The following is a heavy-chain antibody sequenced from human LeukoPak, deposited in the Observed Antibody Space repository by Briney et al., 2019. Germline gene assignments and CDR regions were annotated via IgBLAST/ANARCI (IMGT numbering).Heavy chain of an antibody. CDR1: GYTFTGFY. CDR3: ASLGDYYGSGSYAPFDY. V-gene: IGHV1-2*02. D-gene: IGHD3-10*01. Sequence: ASVKVSCKASGYTFTGFYMHWVRQAPGQGLEWMGWINPNTGGTNYAQSFQGRVVMTRDTSINTAYMELSSLSSDDTALYYCASLGDYYGSGSYAPFDYWGQGTLVTVSS. CDR2: INPNTGGT. J-gene: IGHJ4*02.